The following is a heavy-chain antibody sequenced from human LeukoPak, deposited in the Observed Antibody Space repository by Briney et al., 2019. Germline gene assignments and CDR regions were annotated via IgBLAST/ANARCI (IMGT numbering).Heavy chain of an antibody. CDR2: IIPIFGTA. Sequence: SVKVSCKASGYTFTSYDISWVRQAPGQGLEWMGGIIPIFGTANYAQKFQGRVTITADESTSTAYMELSSLRSEDTAVYYCAREHMTRVTLDYWGQGTLVTVSS. J-gene: IGHJ4*02. D-gene: IGHD4-17*01. V-gene: IGHV1-69*13. CDR1: GYTFTSYD. CDR3: AREHMTRVTLDY.